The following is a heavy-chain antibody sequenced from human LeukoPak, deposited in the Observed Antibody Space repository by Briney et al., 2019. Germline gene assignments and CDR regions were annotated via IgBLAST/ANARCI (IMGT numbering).Heavy chain of an antibody. V-gene: IGHV3-23*01. CDR2: ISGSGGST. Sequence: PGGSLRLSCAASGFTFSSYAMTWVRQAPGKGLEWVSSISGSGGSTYYAGSGKGRFTVSRDNSKNTLYLQMNSLRAEDTAVYFCAKERIDYGPADDAFDIWGQGTVVTVSS. J-gene: IGHJ3*02. D-gene: IGHD4-17*01. CDR3: AKERIDYGPADDAFDI. CDR1: GFTFSSYA.